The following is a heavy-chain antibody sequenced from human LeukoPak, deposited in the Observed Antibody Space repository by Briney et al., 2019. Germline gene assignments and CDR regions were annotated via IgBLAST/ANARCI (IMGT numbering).Heavy chain of an antibody. CDR1: GGSISSGYY. V-gene: IGHV4-38-2*02. CDR2: IYHSGST. D-gene: IGHD3-16*01. J-gene: IGHJ6*03. Sequence: SETLSLTCTVSGGSISSGYYWGWIRQPPGKGLEWIGSIYHSGSTYYNPSLKSRVTISVDTSKNQFSLKLSSVTAADTAVYYCARGMGVYYYYMDVWGKGTTVTVSS. CDR3: ARGMGVYYYYMDV.